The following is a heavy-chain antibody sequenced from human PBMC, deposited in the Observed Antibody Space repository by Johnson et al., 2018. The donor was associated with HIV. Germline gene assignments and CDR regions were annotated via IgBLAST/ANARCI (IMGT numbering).Heavy chain of an antibody. V-gene: IGHV3-48*04. CDR1: GFTFSSYA. J-gene: IGHJ3*02. CDR2: ISTSGSSI. D-gene: IGHD6-13*01. Sequence: VQLVESGGGLVQPGGSLRLSCAASGFTFSSYAMSWVRQAPGKGLEWVSYISTSGSSIYYADSVKGRFTISRDNAKKSLFLQMNSLRAEDTAVYYCARRGRSSSWYDLDIWGQGTMVTVSS. CDR3: ARRGRSSSWYDLDI.